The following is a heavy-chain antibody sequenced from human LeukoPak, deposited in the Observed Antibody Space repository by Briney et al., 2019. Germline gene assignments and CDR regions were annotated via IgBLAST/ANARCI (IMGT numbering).Heavy chain of an antibody. CDR2: MDYSGSS. D-gene: IGHD3-3*01. V-gene: IGHV4-39*01. J-gene: IGHJ4*02. Sequence: SETLFLTCSVSGGSISSSSYFWGWIRQPPGKGLEWIGSMDYSGSSYYNPSLKSRVTISVDTSKNQFSLKLSSVTAADTAVFYCARLDFWSGYYLDYWGQGTLVTVSS. CDR3: ARLDFWSGYYLDY. CDR1: GGSISSSSYF.